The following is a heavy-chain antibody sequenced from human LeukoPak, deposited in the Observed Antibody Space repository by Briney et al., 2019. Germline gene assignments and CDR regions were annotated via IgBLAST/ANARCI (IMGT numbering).Heavy chain of an antibody. CDR2: ISGSGGGT. Sequence: GGSLRLSCAASGFTFSSFSMNWVRQAPGKGLEWVSAISGSGGGTYYADSVKGRFTISRDNSKNTLYLQMNSLRAEDTAVYYCAKEMGSSTSWVCDYWGQGTLVTVSS. CDR3: AKEMGSSTSWVCDY. CDR1: GFTFSSFS. J-gene: IGHJ4*02. D-gene: IGHD2-2*01. V-gene: IGHV3-23*01.